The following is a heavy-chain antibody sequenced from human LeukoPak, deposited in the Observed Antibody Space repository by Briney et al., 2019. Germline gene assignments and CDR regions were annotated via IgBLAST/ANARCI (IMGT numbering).Heavy chain of an antibody. CDR3: ARGSDFWSGYKVYYFDY. CDR2: IIPIFGTA. CDR1: GGTFSSYA. V-gene: IGHV1-69*13. Sequence: ASVKVSCKASGGTFSSYAISWVRQAPGQGLEWMGGIIPIFGTANYAQKFQGRVTITADESTGTAYMELSSLRSEDTAVYYCARGSDFWSGYKVYYFDYWGQGTLVTVSS. J-gene: IGHJ4*02. D-gene: IGHD3-3*01.